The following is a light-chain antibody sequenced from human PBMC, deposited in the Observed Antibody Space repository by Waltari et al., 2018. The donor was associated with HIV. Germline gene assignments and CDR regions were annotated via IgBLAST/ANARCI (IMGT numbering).Light chain of an antibody. CDR3: QQYNKWPWT. J-gene: IGKJ1*01. Sequence: EIVMTQSPATLSVSPGERATLSCRAGQRFSNNLAWFQQRPGQAPRLLISGASTRATDVSARFSGSGAGTEFTLTISSLQSEDFAIYYCQQYNKWPWTFGQGTKVEIK. CDR1: QRFSNN. CDR2: GAS. V-gene: IGKV3-15*01.